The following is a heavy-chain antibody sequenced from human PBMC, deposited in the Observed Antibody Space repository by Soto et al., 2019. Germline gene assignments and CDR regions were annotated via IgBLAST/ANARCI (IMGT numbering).Heavy chain of an antibody. V-gene: IGHV5-51*01. Sequence: SGESLKISCKGSGYSFTSYWIGWVRQMPGKGLEWMGTIYPGDSDTRYSPSFQGQVTISADKSISTAYLQWSSLKASDTAMYYCARQPPYRIAAQTRPSYYYYGMDVWGQGTTVTVSS. CDR1: GYSFTSYW. J-gene: IGHJ6*02. CDR2: IYPGDSDT. CDR3: ARQPPYRIAAQTRPSYYYYGMDV. D-gene: IGHD6-6*01.